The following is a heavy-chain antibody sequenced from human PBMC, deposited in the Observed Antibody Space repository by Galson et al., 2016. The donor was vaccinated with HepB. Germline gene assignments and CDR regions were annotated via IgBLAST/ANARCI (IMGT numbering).Heavy chain of an antibody. J-gene: IGHJ3*02. CDR1: GDSLTRGSFY. Sequence: TLSLTCTVSGDSLTRGSFYWTWIRQLPGKGLEWIGSIYHSGNSHYNPSLKSRVTMSVDTSKNQFSLNLTSVTAADTAVYYCARAPGSFDIWGRGTMVTVSS. V-gene: IGHV4-31*03. CDR3: ARAPGSFDI. CDR2: IYHSGNS.